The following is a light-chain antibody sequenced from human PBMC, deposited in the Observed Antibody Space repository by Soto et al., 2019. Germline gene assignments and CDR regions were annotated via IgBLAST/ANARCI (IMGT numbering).Light chain of an antibody. CDR3: QQRRSWPVT. J-gene: IGKJ1*01. CDR2: DAS. V-gene: IGKV3-11*01. CDR1: QSVSSY. Sequence: EIVLTQSPAILSMSPGERATLSCRASQSVSSYFAWYQQKPGQAPRLLIYDASNRATGVPARFSGSGSGTDFTLTISSLETEDFAVYYCQQRRSWPVTFGQGTKVEIK.